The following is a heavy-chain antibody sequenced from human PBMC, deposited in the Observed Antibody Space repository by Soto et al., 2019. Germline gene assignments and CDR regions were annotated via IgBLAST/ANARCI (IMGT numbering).Heavy chain of an antibody. CDR3: ARDHDWAFDL. CDR2: ISGSGRPI. J-gene: IGHJ3*01. V-gene: IGHV3-48*02. Sequence: GGSLRLSCVASVFMFSPYSMNWVRQAPGKGPEWLSYISGSGRPISYADSARGRFTISRDNAKNSLYLQMNSLRDEDTAIYYCARDHDWAFDLWGQGTMVTVSS. D-gene: IGHD3-9*01. CDR1: VFMFSPYS.